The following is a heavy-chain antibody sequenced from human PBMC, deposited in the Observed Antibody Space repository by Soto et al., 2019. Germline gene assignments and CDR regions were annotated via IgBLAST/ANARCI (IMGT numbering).Heavy chain of an antibody. CDR1: GFTFSNYA. Sequence: GSLRLSCAGSGFTFSNYAMSWVRQAPGKGLAWVSAISGSGGSTYYADSVKGRFTISRDNSKNTLYLQMNSLRAEDTALYYCAKVPVGATGRFDYWGQGTLVTVSS. CDR2: ISGSGGST. CDR3: AKVPVGATGRFDY. J-gene: IGHJ4*02. V-gene: IGHV3-23*01. D-gene: IGHD1-26*01.